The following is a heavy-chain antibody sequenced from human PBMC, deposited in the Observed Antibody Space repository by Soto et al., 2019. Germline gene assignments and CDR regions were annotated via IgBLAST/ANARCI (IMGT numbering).Heavy chain of an antibody. J-gene: IGHJ6*02. CDR3: ARELSVNPYYYYYYGMDV. Sequence: AGSLRLSCAASGFTFSDYYMSWIRQAPGKGLEWVSYISSSGSTIYYADSVKGRFTISRDNAKNSLYLQMNSLRAEDTAVYYCARELSVNPYYYYYYGMDVWGQGTTVTVSS. V-gene: IGHV3-11*01. CDR2: ISSSGSTI. D-gene: IGHD4-17*01. CDR1: GFTFSDYY.